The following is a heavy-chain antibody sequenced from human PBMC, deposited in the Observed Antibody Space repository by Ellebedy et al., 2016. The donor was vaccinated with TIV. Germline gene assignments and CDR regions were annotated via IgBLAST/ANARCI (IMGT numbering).Heavy chain of an antibody. Sequence: GESLKISCAASGFTFSSYSMNWVRQAPGKGLEWVSSISSNSNAIYYADSVKGRFTISRDNAKNSVFLQMNSPRTEDTAVYYCARDGVSESGSIFYFDHWGQGTVVTVSS. CDR2: ISSNSNAI. V-gene: IGHV3-21*01. CDR3: ARDGVSESGSIFYFDH. CDR1: GFTFSSYS. J-gene: IGHJ4*02. D-gene: IGHD3-3*01.